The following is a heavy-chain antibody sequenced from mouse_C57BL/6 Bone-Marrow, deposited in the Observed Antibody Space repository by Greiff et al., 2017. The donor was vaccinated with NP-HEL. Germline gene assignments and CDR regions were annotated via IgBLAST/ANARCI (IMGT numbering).Heavy chain of an antibody. CDR1: GYAFTNYL. D-gene: IGHD2-1*01. V-gene: IGHV1-54*01. CDR2: INPGSGGT. J-gene: IGHJ2*01. Sequence: QVQLQQSGAELVRPGTSVKVSCKASGYAFTNYLIEWVKQGPGQGLEWIGVINPGSGGTNYNEKFKGKATLTADKSSSTAYMQLSSLTSEDSAVYFCATYGNYGYFDYWGQGTTLTVSS. CDR3: ATYGNYGYFDY.